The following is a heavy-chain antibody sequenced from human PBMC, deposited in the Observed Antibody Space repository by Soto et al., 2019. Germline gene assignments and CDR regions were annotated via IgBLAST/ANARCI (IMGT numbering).Heavy chain of an antibody. CDR1: GYTFTSYA. J-gene: IGHJ4*02. CDR3: ARGRLWFGELPRDY. CDR2: INAGNGNT. D-gene: IGHD3-10*01. V-gene: IGHV1-3*01. Sequence: QVQLVQSGAEVKKPGASVKVSCKASGYTFTSYAMHWVRQAPGQRLEWMGWINAGNGNTKYSQKFRGRVTITRDTSASTAYMELSSLRSEDTAVYYCARGRLWFGELPRDYWGQGTLVTVSS.